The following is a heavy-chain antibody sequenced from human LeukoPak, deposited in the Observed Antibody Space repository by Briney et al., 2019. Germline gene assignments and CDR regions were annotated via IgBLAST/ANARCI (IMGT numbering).Heavy chain of an antibody. Sequence: GESLKISCKGAGYSFTSYWIGWVRQMPGKGLEWMGGIDPSGAQTSYSASVQGQVTISADNSTSTAYLQWSSLKASDTAMYYCARCQAGGYRYGFGPDHYYMDVWGKGTTVTVSS. CDR1: GYSFTSYW. D-gene: IGHD5-18*01. CDR2: IDPSGAQT. J-gene: IGHJ6*03. V-gene: IGHV5-51*01. CDR3: ARCQAGGYRYGFGPDHYYMDV.